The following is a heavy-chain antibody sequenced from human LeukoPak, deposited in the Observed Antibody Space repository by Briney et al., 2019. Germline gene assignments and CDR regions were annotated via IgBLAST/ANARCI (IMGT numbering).Heavy chain of an antibody. Sequence: SETLSLTCAVYGGSFSGYYWSWIRQPPGKGMEWIGEINHSGSTNYNPSLKGRVTISVDTSKNQFSLKLSSVTAADTAVYYCARDLSGTSAFHVWGQGTMVTVSS. J-gene: IGHJ3*01. CDR1: GGSFSGYY. CDR2: INHSGST. D-gene: IGHD1-1*01. V-gene: IGHV4-34*01. CDR3: ARDLSGTSAFHV.